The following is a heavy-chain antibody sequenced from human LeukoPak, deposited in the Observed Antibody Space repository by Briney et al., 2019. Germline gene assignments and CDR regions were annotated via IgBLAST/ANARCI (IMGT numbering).Heavy chain of an antibody. CDR1: GGSFSRYF. Sequence: YPSETLSLTCTVSGGSFSRYFWNWIRQPPGKGLEWIGYINASGSTNYNPSLKSRVTISADTSKNQFSLKLPSVTAADTAVYYCARLEGYRAAVDWFDPWGQGTLVTVSS. CDR2: INASGST. J-gene: IGHJ5*02. V-gene: IGHV4-4*09. D-gene: IGHD6-25*01. CDR3: ARLEGYRAAVDWFDP.